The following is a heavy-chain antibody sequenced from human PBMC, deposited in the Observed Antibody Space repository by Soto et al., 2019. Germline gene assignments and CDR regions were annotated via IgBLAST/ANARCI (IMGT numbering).Heavy chain of an antibody. D-gene: IGHD3-22*01. V-gene: IGHV3-30-3*01. CDR1: GFTFSSYA. J-gene: IGHJ4*02. CDR3: ARDIGTMIVEYYFDY. Sequence: PGGSLRLSCAASGFTFSSYAMHWVRQAPGKGLEWVAVISYDGSNKYYADSVKGRFTISRDNSKNTLYLQMNSLRAEDTAVYYCARDIGTMIVEYYFDYWGQGTLVTVSS. CDR2: ISYDGSNK.